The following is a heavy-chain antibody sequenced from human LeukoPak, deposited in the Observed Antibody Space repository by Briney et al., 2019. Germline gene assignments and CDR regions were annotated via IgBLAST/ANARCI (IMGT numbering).Heavy chain of an antibody. Sequence: PGGSLRLSCAASGFTFSSYWMSWVRQAPGKGLEWVANIKQDGSEKYYVDSVKGRFTISRDNAKNSLYLLMNRLRAEDTALYYCVKVGASLPDAFDIWGQGTMVTVSS. CDR3: VKVGASLPDAFDI. V-gene: IGHV3-7*03. J-gene: IGHJ3*02. CDR2: IKQDGSEK. D-gene: IGHD1-26*01. CDR1: GFTFSSYW.